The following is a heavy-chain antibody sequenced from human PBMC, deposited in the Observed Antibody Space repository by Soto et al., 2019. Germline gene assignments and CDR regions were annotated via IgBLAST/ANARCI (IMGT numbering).Heavy chain of an antibody. D-gene: IGHD2-15*01. Sequence: GGSLRLSCAASGFTFSSYGMHWVRQAPGKGLEWVAVISYDGSNKYYADSVKGRFTISRDNSKNTLYLQMNSLRAEDTAVYYCAKDVGPPVVVAATSIDYWGQGTLVTVSS. CDR2: ISYDGSNK. CDR1: GFTFSSYG. J-gene: IGHJ4*02. CDR3: AKDVGPPVVVAATSIDY. V-gene: IGHV3-30*18.